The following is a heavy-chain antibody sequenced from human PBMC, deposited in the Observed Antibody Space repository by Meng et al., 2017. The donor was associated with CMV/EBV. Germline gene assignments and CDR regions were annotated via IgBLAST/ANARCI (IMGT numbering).Heavy chain of an antibody. V-gene: IGHV4-59*01. CDR1: GGSISSYY. CDR3: ARDAGYYGMDV. J-gene: IGHJ6*02. Sequence: SETLSLTCTVSGGSISSYYWSWIRQPPGKGLEWIGYIYYSGSTNYNPSLKSRVTISVDTSKNQFSLKLSAVTAADTAVYYCARDAGYYGMDVWGQGTTVTVSS. CDR2: IYYSGST.